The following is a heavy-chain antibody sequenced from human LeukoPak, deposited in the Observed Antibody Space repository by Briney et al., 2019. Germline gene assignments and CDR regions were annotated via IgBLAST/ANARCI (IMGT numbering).Heavy chain of an antibody. J-gene: IGHJ4*02. CDR2: INPNSGGT. Sequence: ASVKVSCKASGYTFTGYYMHWVRQAPGQGLEWMGWINPNSGGTNYAQKLQGRVTMTEDTSTDTAYMELSSLRSEDTAVYYCAAEYPHRGIDYWGQGTLVTVSS. CDR1: GYTFTGYY. CDR3: AAEYPHRGIDY. V-gene: IGHV1-2*02.